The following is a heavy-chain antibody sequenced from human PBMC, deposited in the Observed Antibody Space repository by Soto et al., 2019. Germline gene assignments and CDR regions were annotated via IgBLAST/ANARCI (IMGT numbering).Heavy chain of an antibody. V-gene: IGHV3-33*01. D-gene: IGHD2-2*01. CDR1: GFTFSSYG. CDR2: IWYDGSNR. Sequence: GGSMRLSSAASGFTFSSYGMHWVRQNPGKGLEWVAVIWYDGSNRYYADSVKGRFTIPRDNSKNTLYLQMNSLRAEDTAVYYCARESGCSSTSCYYYYMDVWGKGTTVTVSS. CDR3: ARESGCSSTSCYYYYMDV. J-gene: IGHJ6*03.